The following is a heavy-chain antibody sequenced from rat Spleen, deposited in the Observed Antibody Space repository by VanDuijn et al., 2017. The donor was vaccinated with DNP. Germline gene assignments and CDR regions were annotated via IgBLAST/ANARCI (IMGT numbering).Heavy chain of an antibody. CDR3: ATRAYYYSSYIPSY. Sequence: EVQLVESGGGLVQPGRSLKLSCVASGFTFSDFNMAWVRQAPKKGLEWVAAISTSGSRTYYADSVKGRFTISRDNAKSTLYLQMDSLRSEDTATYYCATRAYYYSSYIPSYWGQGVMVTVSS. CDR2: ISTSGSRT. CDR1: GFTFSDFN. V-gene: IGHV5-7*01. D-gene: IGHD1-2*01. J-gene: IGHJ2*01.